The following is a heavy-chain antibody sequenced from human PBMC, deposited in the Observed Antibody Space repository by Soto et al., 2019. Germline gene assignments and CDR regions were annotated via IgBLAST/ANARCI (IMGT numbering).Heavy chain of an antibody. V-gene: IGHV1-46*01. CDR3: ARHYSGTYGMDV. D-gene: IGHD6-13*01. CDR1: GYTFTTYY. Sequence: ASVKVSCKASGYTFTTYYMHWVRQAPGQGLEWMGIINPSGGSTSYAQKFQGRVTMTRDTSTSTVYMELSSLRSEDTAVYYCARHYSGTYGMDVWGQGTTVTVSS. J-gene: IGHJ6*02. CDR2: INPSGGST.